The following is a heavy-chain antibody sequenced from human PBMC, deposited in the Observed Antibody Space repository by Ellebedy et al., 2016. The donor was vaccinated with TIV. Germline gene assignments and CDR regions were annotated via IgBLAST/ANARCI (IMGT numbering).Heavy chain of an antibody. CDR3: AKGRSAAVDH. D-gene: IGHD6-13*01. V-gene: IGHV3-30*02. Sequence: PGGSLRLSCAASGFTFTSYGMHWVRQAPGKGLEWVAYIRDDSSKKYYADSLKGRFTISRDNSKNTLYLQMSALRGDDTAVYYCAKGRSAAVDHWGQGTLVTVSS. J-gene: IGHJ4*02. CDR2: IRDDSSKK. CDR1: GFTFTSYG.